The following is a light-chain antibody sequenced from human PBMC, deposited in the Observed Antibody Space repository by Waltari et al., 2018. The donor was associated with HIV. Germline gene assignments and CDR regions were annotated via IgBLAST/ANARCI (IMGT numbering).Light chain of an antibody. CDR2: VDDGGDIY. Sequence: QPVQTQSSSASASLGSSFKHTCTLSSGHSRHFIAWHQHHPGKATRYLMKVDDGGDIYNRGTGVPDRFSGCSSGADRYLTSSNLQLEDEADYYCETWDISTWVFGGGTKLTVL. CDR1: SGHSRHF. J-gene: IGLJ3*02. CDR3: ETWDISTWV. V-gene: IGLV4-60*02.